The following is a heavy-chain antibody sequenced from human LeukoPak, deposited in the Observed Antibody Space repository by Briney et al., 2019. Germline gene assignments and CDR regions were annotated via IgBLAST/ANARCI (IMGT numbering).Heavy chain of an antibody. CDR2: INHSGST. V-gene: IGHV4-34*01. Sequence: PGRSLRLSCAAYGFTFSSYAMYWIRQPPGKGLEWIGEINHSGSTNYNPSLKSRVTISVDTSKNQFSLKLSSVTAADTAVYYCARSHVDTAMASFDYWGQGTLVTVSS. D-gene: IGHD5-18*01. CDR1: GFTFSSYA. J-gene: IGHJ4*02. CDR3: ARSHVDTAMASFDY.